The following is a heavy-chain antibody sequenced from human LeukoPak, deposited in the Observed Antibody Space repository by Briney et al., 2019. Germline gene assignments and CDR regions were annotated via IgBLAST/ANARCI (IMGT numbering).Heavy chain of an antibody. J-gene: IGHJ3*02. Sequence: GGSLRLSCAASGFTFSSYSMNWVRQAPGKGLEWVSSISSSSSYIYYADSVKGRFTISRDNAKNSLYLQMNSLRAEDMALYYCAKDLSSSTLHAFDIWGQGTMVTVSS. V-gene: IGHV3-21*04. CDR1: GFTFSSYS. CDR3: AKDLSSSTLHAFDI. D-gene: IGHD6-6*01. CDR2: ISSSSSYI.